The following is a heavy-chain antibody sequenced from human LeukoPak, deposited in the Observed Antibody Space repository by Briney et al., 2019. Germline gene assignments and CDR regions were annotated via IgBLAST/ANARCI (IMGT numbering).Heavy chain of an antibody. D-gene: IGHD4-17*01. CDR2: IWYDGNNK. CDR3: AREHTTVTSLLDY. V-gene: IGHV3-33*01. CDR1: GFIFNSYG. Sequence: PGRSLRLSCAASGFIFNSYGIHWVRQAPGKGLEWVAVIWYDGNNKYYADSVKGRFTISRDSSKNTMYLQMNSLRAEDTAVYYCAREHTTVTSLLDYWGQGTLVTVSS. J-gene: IGHJ4*02.